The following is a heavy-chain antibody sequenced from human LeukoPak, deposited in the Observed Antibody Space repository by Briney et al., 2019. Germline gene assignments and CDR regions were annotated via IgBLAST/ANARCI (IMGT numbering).Heavy chain of an antibody. V-gene: IGHV3-7*03. CDR3: ARGKDWYDY. J-gene: IGHJ4*02. D-gene: IGHD3-9*01. Sequence: GGSLRLSCAASGFTFSRYWMSWVRQAPGKGLEWVANIKQDGSEKYYVDSVKGRFTTSRDNAKNSLYLQMNSLRAEDTAVYYCARGKDWYDYWGQGTLVTVSS. CDR1: GFTFSRYW. CDR2: IKQDGSEK.